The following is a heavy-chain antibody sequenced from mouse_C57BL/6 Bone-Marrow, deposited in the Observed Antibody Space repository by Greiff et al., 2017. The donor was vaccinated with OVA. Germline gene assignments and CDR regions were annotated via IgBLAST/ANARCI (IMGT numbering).Heavy chain of an antibody. CDR1: GYTFTDYY. CDR2: INPYNGGT. V-gene: IGHV1-19*01. Sequence: EVQLQQSGPVLVKPGASVKMSCKASGYTFTDYYMNWVKQSHGKSLEWIGVINPYNGGTSYNQKFKGKATLTVDKSSSTAYMELNSLTSEDSAVYYCVRYGSSYGAMDDWGQGTSVTVSS. CDR3: VRYGSSYGAMDD. J-gene: IGHJ4*01. D-gene: IGHD1-1*01.